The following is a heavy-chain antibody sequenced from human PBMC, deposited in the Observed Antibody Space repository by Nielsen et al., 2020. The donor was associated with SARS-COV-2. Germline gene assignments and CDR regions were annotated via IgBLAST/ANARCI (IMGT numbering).Heavy chain of an antibody. V-gene: IGHV3-64*01. J-gene: IGHJ5*02. CDR2: IKSQSHGSST. Sequence: GESLKISCAASGFTLSEYAIQWVRQAPGKGLEYVATIKSQSHGSSTSYISSVRGRFTISRDNSKNILYLQMDSLRAEDMAVYYCARDSGGSYDLWGHGTLVTVSS. CDR3: ARDSGGSYDL. CDR1: GFTLSEYA. D-gene: IGHD1-26*01.